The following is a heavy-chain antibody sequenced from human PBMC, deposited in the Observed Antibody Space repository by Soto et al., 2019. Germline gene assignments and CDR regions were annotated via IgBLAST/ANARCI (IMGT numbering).Heavy chain of an antibody. D-gene: IGHD3-16*01. J-gene: IGHJ4*02. Sequence: EVQLVESGGGLVQPGGSLRLSCAASGFTFSTYWMTWVRQPPGKGLEWVAKMDQDGSETYYVDSVRGRFTVSRDNAKNSLYLQMNSLRVEDTAVYYCVGGGNFFIYWGQGTLVTVSP. V-gene: IGHV3-7*01. CDR2: MDQDGSET. CDR3: VGGGNFFIY. CDR1: GFTFSTYW.